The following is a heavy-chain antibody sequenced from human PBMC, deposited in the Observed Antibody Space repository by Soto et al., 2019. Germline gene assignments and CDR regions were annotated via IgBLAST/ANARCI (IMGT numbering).Heavy chain of an antibody. J-gene: IGHJ4*02. Sequence: HPGGSLRLSCAASGFSFSSYAMSWVRQAPGKGLEWVSAISGSGGNTYYADSVKGRFTISRDNSRNTLYLQLNSLRAEDTALYYCAKDPTGTTRNFAYWGQGTLVTVSS. V-gene: IGHV3-23*01. CDR1: GFSFSSYA. CDR2: ISGSGGNT. CDR3: AKDPTGTTRNFAY. D-gene: IGHD1-7*01.